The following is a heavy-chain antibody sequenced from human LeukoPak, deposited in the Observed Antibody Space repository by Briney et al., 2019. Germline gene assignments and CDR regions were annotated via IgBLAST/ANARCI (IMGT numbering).Heavy chain of an antibody. J-gene: IGHJ3*01. CDR2: FNTGGDT. D-gene: IGHD4-17*01. CDR3: AKRLSSTVTTSKGAFDL. Sequence: GGSLRLSCAASGFTFRNYIMTWVRQAPGKGLEWVSSFNTGGDTYYAGSVKGRFTISRDTSKSTLYLQLTSLRAQDTAVYYCAKRLSSTVTTSKGAFDLWGQGTMVTVSS. V-gene: IGHV3-23*01. CDR1: GFTFRNYI.